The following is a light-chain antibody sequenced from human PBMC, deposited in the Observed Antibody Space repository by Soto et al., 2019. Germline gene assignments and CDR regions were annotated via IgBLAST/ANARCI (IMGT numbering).Light chain of an antibody. CDR1: QSVNGN. CDR2: GAS. J-gene: IGKJ1*01. V-gene: IGKV3-15*01. Sequence: EIVMTQSPATLSVFPGERATLSCRASQSVNGNLAWYQQRRGQAPRLLIYGASPRATGIPARFSGSGSGTEFALTISSLQSEDFAIYYCQQYHNWPRTFGQGTKVEIK. CDR3: QQYHNWPRT.